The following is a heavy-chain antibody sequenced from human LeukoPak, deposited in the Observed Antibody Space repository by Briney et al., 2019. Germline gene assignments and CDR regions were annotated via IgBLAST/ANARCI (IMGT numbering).Heavy chain of an antibody. Sequence: PSETLSLTCTVSGGSISSYYWSWIRQPPGKGLEWIGYIYYSGSTNYNPSLKSRVTISVDTSKNQFSLKLSSVTAADTAVYYCARLFRSTSGFDPWGQGTLVTVSS. V-gene: IGHV4-59*01. CDR2: IYYSGST. J-gene: IGHJ5*02. CDR1: GGSISSYY. CDR3: ARLFRSTSGFDP.